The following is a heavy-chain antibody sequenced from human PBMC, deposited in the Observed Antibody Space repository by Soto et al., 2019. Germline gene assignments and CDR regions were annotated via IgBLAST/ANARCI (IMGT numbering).Heavy chain of an antibody. Sequence: QVQLVQSGAEVKKPGASVKVSCKASGYTFTSYYMHWVRQAPGQGLEWMGIINPSGGSTSYAQKFQGRVTMTRDTSTSTVYMELSSLRSEDTAVYYCARDQSDCSGGSCYLSWFDPWGQGTLVTVSS. D-gene: IGHD2-15*01. CDR2: INPSGGST. V-gene: IGHV1-46*01. CDR3: ARDQSDCSGGSCYLSWFDP. J-gene: IGHJ5*02. CDR1: GYTFTSYY.